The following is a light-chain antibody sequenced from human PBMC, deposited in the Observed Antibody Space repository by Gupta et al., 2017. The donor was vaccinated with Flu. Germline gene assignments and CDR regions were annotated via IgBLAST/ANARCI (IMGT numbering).Light chain of an antibody. J-gene: IGLJ2*01. Sequence: QSVLPPSPSASGAPGQRVTISCSGSSSNIGTNTVNWYQQFPGTAPKLLIYTNDKRPSGVPDRFSGSKSGTSASLAISGLQSEDETDYYCATWDDSLNGPVFGGGTKLTVL. CDR2: TND. CDR3: ATWDDSLNGPV. CDR1: SSNIGTNT. V-gene: IGLV1-44*01.